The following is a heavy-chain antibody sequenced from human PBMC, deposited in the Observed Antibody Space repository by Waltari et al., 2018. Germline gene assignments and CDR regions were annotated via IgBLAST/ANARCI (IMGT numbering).Heavy chain of an antibody. CDR3: ARHGRVVDVVVVVAATTIDY. CDR2: IFESGST. Sequence: QLQLQESGPGLVKPSETLSLTCTVFGDSLSSSTYYWGWIRQPPGKGLEWIGSIFESGSTYYNPSFYSRVTISVDTSKNQFSLQLSSVTAADTAVYYCARHGRVVDVVVVVAATTIDYWGQGTLVTVSS. V-gene: IGHV4-39*01. CDR1: GDSLSSSTYY. D-gene: IGHD2-15*01. J-gene: IGHJ4*02.